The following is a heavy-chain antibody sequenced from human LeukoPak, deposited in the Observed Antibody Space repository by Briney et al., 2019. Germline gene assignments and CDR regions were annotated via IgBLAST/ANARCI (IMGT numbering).Heavy chain of an antibody. J-gene: IGHJ4*02. CDR3: ARDSAKSGYHDY. D-gene: IGHD3-22*01. Sequence: ASVKVSCKASGYTFTSYGISWVRQAPGQGLEWMGWISAYNGNTNYAQKLQGRVTMTTDTSTSTAYMELSSLRSEDTAVYYCARDSAKSGYHDYWGQGTLVTVSS. CDR1: GYTFTSYG. CDR2: ISAYNGNT. V-gene: IGHV1-18*01.